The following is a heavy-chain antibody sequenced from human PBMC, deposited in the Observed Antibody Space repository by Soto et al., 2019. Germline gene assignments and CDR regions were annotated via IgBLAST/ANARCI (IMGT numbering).Heavy chain of an antibody. Sequence: NRSETLSLTCTVSGGSVSSGSYYWSWIRQPPGKGLEWIGYIYYSGSTNYNPSLKSRVTISVDTSKNQFSLKLSSVTAADTAVYYCARQYYDSSGTSDYWGQGTLVTVSS. CDR1: GGSVSSGSYY. V-gene: IGHV4-61*01. D-gene: IGHD3-22*01. CDR3: ARQYYDSSGTSDY. J-gene: IGHJ4*02. CDR2: IYYSGST.